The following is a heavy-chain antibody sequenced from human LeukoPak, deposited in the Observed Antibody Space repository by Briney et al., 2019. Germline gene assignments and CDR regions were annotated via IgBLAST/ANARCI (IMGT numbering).Heavy chain of an antibody. J-gene: IGHJ4*02. Sequence: PGGSLRLSCAASGFTFSSYAMHGGRQAPGKGVEGVAVISYDGSNKYYADSVKGRFTISRDKSKNTLYLQMNSLRAEDTAVYYCARDQRSYDYVMYYFDYWGQGTLVTVSS. V-gene: IGHV3-30*04. CDR1: GFTFSSYA. D-gene: IGHD3-16*01. CDR2: ISYDGSNK. CDR3: ARDQRSYDYVMYYFDY.